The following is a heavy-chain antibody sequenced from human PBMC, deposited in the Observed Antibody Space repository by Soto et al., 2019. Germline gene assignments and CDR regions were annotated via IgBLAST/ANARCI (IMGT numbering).Heavy chain of an antibody. J-gene: IGHJ5*02. CDR1: GFIFSSFG. V-gene: IGHV3-30*18. D-gene: IGHD3-3*01. Sequence: QVQLVESGGGVVQPGTSLKLSCATSGFIFSSFGMHWLRQAPGKGLEWVAVISYDGIDENYADSVKGRFAISRDKSKSTMNVHMNTLRVRDEDVDYCAKVIRDIATVAPAVSWGQGTLVTVSS. CDR3: AKVIRDIATVAPAVS. CDR2: ISYDGIDE.